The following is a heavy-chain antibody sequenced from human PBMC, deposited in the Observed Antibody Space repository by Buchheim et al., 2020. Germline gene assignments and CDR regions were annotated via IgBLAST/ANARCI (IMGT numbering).Heavy chain of an antibody. CDR3: ARGCDDNSGYFDY. Sequence: EVQLVDSGGGLVQPGGSLRLSCAASGFTFSNYEMNWVRQAPGKGLEWVSYISDSSSTKYYADSVKGRFTFSRDNAKNSLYLQMNSLRAEETAVYYCARGCDDNSGYFDYWGQGTL. CDR2: ISDSSSTK. V-gene: IGHV3-48*03. D-gene: IGHD3-22*01. CDR1: GFTFSNYE. J-gene: IGHJ4*02.